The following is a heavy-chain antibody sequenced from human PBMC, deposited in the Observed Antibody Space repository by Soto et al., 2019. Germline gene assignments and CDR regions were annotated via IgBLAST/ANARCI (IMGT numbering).Heavy chain of an antibody. D-gene: IGHD6-13*01. CDR1: GFIFSNYH. J-gene: IGHJ5*02. CDR2: IRNSGNTI. V-gene: IGHV3-48*02. Sequence: GGSLRLSCAASGFIFSNYHMNWVRQAPGKGLEWVSYIRNSGNTIYNANNVKGRFTISRGNAKGTIYLQMNSLRDEDTAVYYCTRQNIEHSSGWYPWGQGT. CDR3: TRQNIEHSSGWYP.